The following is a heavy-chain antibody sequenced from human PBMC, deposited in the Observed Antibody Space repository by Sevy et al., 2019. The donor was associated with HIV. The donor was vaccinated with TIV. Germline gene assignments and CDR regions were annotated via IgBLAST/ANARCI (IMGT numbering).Heavy chain of an antibody. Sequence: SETLSLTCTVSGPSLTTSYWTWIRQPAGKGPEWIGRLFSTGKPNSNPSLRSRVTLSRDMSKNQFFLRLTSVTAADTAIYYCARLRNSWFDPWGQGTLVTVSS. CDR1: GPSLTTSY. J-gene: IGHJ5*02. CDR3: ARLRNSWFDP. V-gene: IGHV4-4*07. D-gene: IGHD1-26*01. CDR2: LFSTGKP.